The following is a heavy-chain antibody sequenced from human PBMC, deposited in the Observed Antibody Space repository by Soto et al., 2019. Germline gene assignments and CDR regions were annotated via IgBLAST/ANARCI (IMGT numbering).Heavy chain of an antibody. CDR1: GGTFSSYA. J-gene: IGHJ2*01. V-gene: IGHV1-69*01. CDR2: IIPIFGTA. CDR3: ARGRRWYYYDSSGYYWYFDL. D-gene: IGHD3-22*01. Sequence: QVQLVQSGAEVKKPGSSVKVSCKASGGTFSSYAISWVRQAPGQGLEWMGGIIPIFGTANYAQKFQGRVTLTADESTSTAYMERSSLRSEDTAVYYCARGRRWYYYDSSGYYWYFDLWGRGTLVTVSS.